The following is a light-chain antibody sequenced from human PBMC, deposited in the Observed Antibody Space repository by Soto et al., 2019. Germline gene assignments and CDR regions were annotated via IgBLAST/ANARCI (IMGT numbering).Light chain of an antibody. CDR3: QQYGDWPLT. J-gene: IGKJ4*01. Sequence: EIVLTQSPATLSVSPGERATLSCRASQSVGNNFAWYQQKPGQAPRLLIFDTSTRATGVPARFSGSGSGTEFTLTISSLQSEDFAVYYCQQYGDWPLTFGGRAKVEIE. V-gene: IGKV3-15*01. CDR2: DTS. CDR1: QSVGNN.